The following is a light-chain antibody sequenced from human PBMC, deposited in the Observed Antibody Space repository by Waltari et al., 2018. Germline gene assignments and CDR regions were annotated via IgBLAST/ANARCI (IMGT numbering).Light chain of an antibody. CDR2: GAT. CDR1: QIVSSN. Sequence: EVVMTQSPATLSVSPGQRATPSCRASQIVSSNLAWYHQRPGQAPRLAIYGATTWATGIPARFTGRGSGTEFTLTISSLQSDDSGIYFCQQYFDWPLYTFGQGTKLEIK. V-gene: IGKV3D-15*01. J-gene: IGKJ2*01. CDR3: QQYFDWPLYT.